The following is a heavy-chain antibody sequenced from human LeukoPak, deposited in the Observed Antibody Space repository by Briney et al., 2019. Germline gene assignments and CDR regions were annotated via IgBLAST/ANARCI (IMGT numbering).Heavy chain of an antibody. CDR1: GGSISSYY. J-gene: IGHJ4*02. V-gene: IGHV4-59*08. CDR3: ARHSYSFGVDY. Sequence: RPSETLSLTCTVSGGSISSYYWSWIRQPPGKGLEWIGYIYYSGSTYYNPSLKSRVTISVDTSKNQFSLKLSSVTAADTAVYYCARHSYSFGVDYWGQGTLVTVSS. CDR2: IYYSGST. D-gene: IGHD2-21*01.